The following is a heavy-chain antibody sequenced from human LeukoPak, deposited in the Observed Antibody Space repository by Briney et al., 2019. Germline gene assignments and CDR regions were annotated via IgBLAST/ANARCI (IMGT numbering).Heavy chain of an antibody. CDR3: ARGDGSDAFDI. J-gene: IGHJ3*02. D-gene: IGHD3-10*01. V-gene: IGHV3-48*04. Sequence: GGSLRLSCAASGFTFSSYSMNWVRQAPGKGLEWVSYISSSSSTIYYADSVKGRFTISRDNARNSLFLQMNSLRAEDTAVYYCARGDGSDAFDIWGQGTMVTVSS. CDR2: ISSSSSTI. CDR1: GFTFSSYS.